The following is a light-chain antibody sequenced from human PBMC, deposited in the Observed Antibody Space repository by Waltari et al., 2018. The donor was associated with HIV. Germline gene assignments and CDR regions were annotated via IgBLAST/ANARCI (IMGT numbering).Light chain of an antibody. J-gene: IGLJ2*01. V-gene: IGLV2-14*03. CDR3: SSYTSSDTVV. CDR1: TSDVGGYTA. CDR2: DVS. Sequence: QSALTQPASVSGSPGQSITIPCTGTTSDVGGYTAVSWYQQHPAKAPKLVILDVSNRPSGVSNRFSGSKSGNTASLTISGLQAEDEAYYYCSSYTSSDTVVFGGGTKVTVL.